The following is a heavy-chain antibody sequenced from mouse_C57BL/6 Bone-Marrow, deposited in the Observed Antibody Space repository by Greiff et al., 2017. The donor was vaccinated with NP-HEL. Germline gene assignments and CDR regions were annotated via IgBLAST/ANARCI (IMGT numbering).Heavy chain of an antibody. J-gene: IGHJ2*01. CDR1: GYTFTSYW. D-gene: IGHD2-2*01. CDR3: ARGGYDYPYYFDY. Sequence: VQLQQSGAELVRPGSSVKLSCKASGYTFTSYWMDWVKQRPGQGLEWIGNIYPSDSETHYNQKFKDKATLTVDKSSSTAYMQLSSLTSEDAAVYYCARGGYDYPYYFDYWGQGTTLTVSS. CDR2: IYPSDSET. V-gene: IGHV1-61*01.